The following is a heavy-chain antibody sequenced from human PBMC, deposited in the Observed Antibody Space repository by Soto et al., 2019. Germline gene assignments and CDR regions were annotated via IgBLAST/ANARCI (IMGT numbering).Heavy chain of an antibody. CDR2: ISAYNGNT. V-gene: IGHV1-18*01. J-gene: IGHJ6*02. Sequence: GASVKVSCKASGYTFASYGISWVRQAPGQGLEWMGWISAYNGNTNYAQKLQGRVTMTTDTSTSTAYTELRSLRSDDTAVYYRARDSLRFLEWLYKQSDYYYYYGMDVWGQGTTVTVSS. D-gene: IGHD3-3*01. CDR3: ARDSLRFLEWLYKQSDYYYYYGMDV. CDR1: GYTFASYG.